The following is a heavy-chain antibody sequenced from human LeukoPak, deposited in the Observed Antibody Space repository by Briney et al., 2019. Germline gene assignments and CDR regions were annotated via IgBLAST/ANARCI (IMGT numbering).Heavy chain of an antibody. CDR1: GFTFSSYG. J-gene: IGHJ4*02. CDR2: ISYDGSNK. CDR3: ACITMARGVTNSEG. V-gene: IGHV3-30*03. Sequence: PGRSLRLSCAASGFTFSSYGMHWVRQAPGKGLEWVAVISYDGSNKYYADSVKGRFTISRDNSKNTLYLQMNSLRAEDTAVYYCACITMARGVTNSEGWGQGTLVTVSS. D-gene: IGHD3-10*01.